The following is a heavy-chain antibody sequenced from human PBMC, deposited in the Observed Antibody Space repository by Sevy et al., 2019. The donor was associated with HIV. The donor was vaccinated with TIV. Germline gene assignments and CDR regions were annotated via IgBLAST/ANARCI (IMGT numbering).Heavy chain of an antibody. CDR2: ISYAGSNK. V-gene: IGHV3-30*03. Sequence: GGSLRLSCAASAFTFSTYAMHWVRQAPGKGLEWVAVISYAGSNKYYADSVKGRFTISRDDSKSSLYLQMNTLRAEDTAVYYCARDAGYSVNWYPTFDPWGQGTMVTVS. J-gene: IGHJ5*02. CDR3: ARDAGYSVNWYPTFDP. D-gene: IGHD6-13*01. CDR1: AFTFSTYA.